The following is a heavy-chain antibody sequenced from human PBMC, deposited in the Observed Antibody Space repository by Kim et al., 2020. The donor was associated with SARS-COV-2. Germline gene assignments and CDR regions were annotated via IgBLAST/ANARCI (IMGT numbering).Heavy chain of an antibody. CDR1: GFTFSSYA. D-gene: IGHD3-22*01. Sequence: GGSLRLSCAASGFTFSSYAMSWVRQAPGKGLEWVSAISGSGGSTYYADSVKGRFTISRDNSKNTLYLQMNSLRAEDTAVYYCAKDRYYDSSGYYTGRVDYWGQGTLVTVSS. CDR2: ISGSGGST. CDR3: AKDRYYDSSGYYTGRVDY. J-gene: IGHJ4*02. V-gene: IGHV3-23*01.